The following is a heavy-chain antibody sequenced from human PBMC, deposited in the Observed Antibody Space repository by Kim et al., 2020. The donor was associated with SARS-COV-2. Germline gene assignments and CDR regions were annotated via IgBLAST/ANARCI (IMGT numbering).Heavy chain of an antibody. Sequence: QKFQGRVTMTRDTTTRTVYMELSSLRSEDTAVYYCARDRGSRSVSGWFDPWGQGTLVTVSS. CDR3: ARDRGSRSVSGWFDP. J-gene: IGHJ5*02. V-gene: IGHV1-46*01. D-gene: IGHD3-10*01.